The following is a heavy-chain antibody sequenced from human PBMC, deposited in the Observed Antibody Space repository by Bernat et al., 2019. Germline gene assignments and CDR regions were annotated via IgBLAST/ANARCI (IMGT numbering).Heavy chain of an antibody. J-gene: IGHJ6*03. V-gene: IGHV1-2*04. CDR3: ARARLQITIHQPNYYYYMDV. CDR2: INPNSGGT. D-gene: IGHD3-3*01. Sequence: QVQLVQSGAEVKKPGASVKVSCKASGYTFTGYYMHWVRQAPGQGLEWMGWINPNSGGTNYAQKFQGWVTMTRDTSISTAYMELSRLRSDDTAVYYCARARLQITIHQPNYYYYMDVWGKGTTVTVSS. CDR1: GYTFTGYY.